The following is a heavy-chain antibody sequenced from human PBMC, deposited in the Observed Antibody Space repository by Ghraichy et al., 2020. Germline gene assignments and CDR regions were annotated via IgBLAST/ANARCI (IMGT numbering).Heavy chain of an antibody. V-gene: IGHV1-18*01. Sequence: ASVKVSCKASGYTFSSYAISWVRQAPGQGLEWMGWISAYNGNTNYAQKLQGRVTMTTDTSTSTAYMELRSLRSDDTAVYYCARDLRDCTNGVCYGPDYYYYAMDVWGQGTTVTVSS. CDR3: ARDLRDCTNGVCYGPDYYYYAMDV. CDR1: GYTFSSYA. J-gene: IGHJ6*02. D-gene: IGHD2-8*01. CDR2: ISAYNGNT.